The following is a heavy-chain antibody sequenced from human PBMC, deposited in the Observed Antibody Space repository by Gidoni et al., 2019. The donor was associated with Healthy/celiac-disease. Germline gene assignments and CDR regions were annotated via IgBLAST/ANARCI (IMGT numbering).Heavy chain of an antibody. D-gene: IGHD7-27*01. CDR1: GFSLSNARMG. Sequence: QVTLKESGHVLVKPTETLTLTCTVSGFSLSNARMGVSWIRQPPWKALEWLAHIFSNDEKSYSTSMKIRRTISNDTSKSQLVLTMTNIDPVDTATYYFARIVGPTGDYAFDILGQGTIVPVSS. J-gene: IGHJ3*02. CDR2: IFSNDEK. CDR3: ARIVGPTGDYAFDI. V-gene: IGHV2-26*01.